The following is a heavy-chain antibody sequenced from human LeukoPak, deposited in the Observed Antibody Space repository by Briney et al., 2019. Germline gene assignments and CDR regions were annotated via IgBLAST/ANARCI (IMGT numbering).Heavy chain of an antibody. Sequence: GGSLRLSCEASGITFSAYTMNWVRQAPRKGLEWVSSISGSGSYIFYADSVKGRFTISRDNAKNSLYLQMSSLRVEDTAVYYCASDRSLIASLYYFDNWGQGTLVTVSS. J-gene: IGHJ4*02. D-gene: IGHD3-22*01. CDR2: ISGSGSYI. V-gene: IGHV3-21*01. CDR3: ASDRSLIASLYYFDN. CDR1: GITFSAYT.